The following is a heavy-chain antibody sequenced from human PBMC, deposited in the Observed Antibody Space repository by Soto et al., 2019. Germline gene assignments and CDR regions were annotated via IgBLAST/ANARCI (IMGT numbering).Heavy chain of an antibody. Sequence: EVQLVVSGGGLVQPGGSLRLSCAASVFTVSSNFMSWVRQAPGKGLEWVSIIYSDGSTYYADSVKGRFTISRDNSKNTLYLQMNSLRADDTAVYYCASRRNPYGAYDYWGQGTLVTVSS. V-gene: IGHV3-66*01. D-gene: IGHD4-17*01. CDR3: ASRRNPYGAYDY. J-gene: IGHJ4*02. CDR1: VFTVSSNF. CDR2: IYSDGST.